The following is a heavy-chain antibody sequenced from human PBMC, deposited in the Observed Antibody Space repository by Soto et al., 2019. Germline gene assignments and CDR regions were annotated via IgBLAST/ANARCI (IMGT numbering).Heavy chain of an antibody. CDR1: GFTFSSYW. CDR3: ARDLPHDSWSGYYIDY. J-gene: IGHJ4*02. V-gene: IGHV3-7*01. D-gene: IGHD3-3*01. CDR2: IKQDGSEK. Sequence: PGGSLRLSCAASGFTFSSYWMSWVRQAPGKGLEWVANIKQDGSEKYYVDSVKGRFTISRDNAKNSLYLQMNSLRAEDTAVYYCARDLPHDSWSGYYIDYWGQGTLVTVSS.